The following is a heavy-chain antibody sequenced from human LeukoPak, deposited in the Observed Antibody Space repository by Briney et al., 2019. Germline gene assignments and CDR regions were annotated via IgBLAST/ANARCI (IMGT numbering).Heavy chain of an antibody. J-gene: IGHJ4*02. V-gene: IGHV3-21*01. CDR3: ASNYFDSSGYYWGFDH. CDR2: ISSSSSYI. Sequence: GGSLRLSCAASGFTFSSYSMNWVRQAPGKGLEWVSSISSSSSYIYYADSVKGRFTISRDNAKNSLYLQMNSLRAEDTAVYYCASNYFDSSGYYWGFDHWGQGTLVTVSS. CDR1: GFTFSSYS. D-gene: IGHD3-22*01.